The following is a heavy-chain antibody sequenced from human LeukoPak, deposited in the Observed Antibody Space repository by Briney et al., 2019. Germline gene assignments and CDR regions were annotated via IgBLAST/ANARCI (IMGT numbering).Heavy chain of an antibody. Sequence: PGGSLKLSYAASGFTFSSFEMNWVRQAPGKGLEWVSYISNSGSKTNYADSVNGRFSISRDSAKNSLYLQMNSLRAEDTAVYYCVREGAVTGTLFGFDIWGQGTMITVSS. D-gene: IGHD6-19*01. CDR1: GFTFSSFE. J-gene: IGHJ3*02. CDR3: VREGAVTGTLFGFDI. CDR2: ISNSGSKT. V-gene: IGHV3-48*03.